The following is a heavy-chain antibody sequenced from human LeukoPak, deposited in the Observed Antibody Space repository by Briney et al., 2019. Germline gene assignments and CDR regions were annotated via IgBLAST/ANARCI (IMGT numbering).Heavy chain of an antibody. Sequence: QTLSLTCAISGDSVSSNRAAWNWIRQSPSRGLEWLGRTYYRSQWYSDYAVFVKGRMIIIPETSKNQFSLHLNSVTPEDTAVYYCARDTDSSKWLYFDCWGQGTLVTVSS. V-gene: IGHV6-1*01. J-gene: IGHJ4*02. CDR1: GDSVSSNRAA. CDR3: ARDTDSSKWLYFDC. CDR2: TYYRSQWYS. D-gene: IGHD6-13*01.